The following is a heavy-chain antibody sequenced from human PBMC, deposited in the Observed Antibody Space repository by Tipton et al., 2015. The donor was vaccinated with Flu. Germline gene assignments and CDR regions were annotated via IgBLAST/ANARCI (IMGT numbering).Heavy chain of an antibody. CDR1: GFTFSSYE. J-gene: IGHJ4*02. CDR2: ISSGGSTR. D-gene: IGHD6-13*01. Sequence: SLRLSCAASGFTFSSYEMNWVRQAPGKGLEWVSYISSGGSTRSYADSVKGRFTISRDTAKNSLHLQMNSLRAEDTAVYYCAAYSSTRYDWGQGTLVTVSS. V-gene: IGHV3-48*03. CDR3: AAYSSTRYD.